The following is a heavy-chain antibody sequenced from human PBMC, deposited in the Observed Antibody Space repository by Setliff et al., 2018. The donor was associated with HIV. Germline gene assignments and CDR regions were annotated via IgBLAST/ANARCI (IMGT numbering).Heavy chain of an antibody. J-gene: IGHJ4*02. Sequence: GSLRLSCAASGFTFSRYWIHWVRQAPGKGLEWIGEISHSGSTNYNPSLKSRVTISVDTSKNQFSLKLTSVTATDTAVYFCARGVNSRDSFDYWGQGTLVTVSS. CDR3: ARGVNSRDSFDY. CDR1: GFTFSRYW. V-gene: IGHV4-34*01. D-gene: IGHD6-13*01. CDR2: ISHSGST.